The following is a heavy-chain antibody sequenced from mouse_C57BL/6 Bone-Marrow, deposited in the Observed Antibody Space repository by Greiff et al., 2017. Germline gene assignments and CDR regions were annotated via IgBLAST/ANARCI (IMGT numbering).Heavy chain of an antibody. J-gene: IGHJ2*01. CDR2: ISSGSGAI. CDR3: ACDYYGSSSYFDY. V-gene: IGHV5-17*01. D-gene: IGHD1-1*01. CDR1: GFTFTDYE. Sequence: EVHLVESGGGLVKPGGSLKLSCAASGFTFTDYEMHWVRQAPVKGLEWVASISSGSGAIYYADPVKGRFTISRDNAKNTLFLQMASLRSEDSAMYYCACDYYGSSSYFDYWGQGTTLTVSS.